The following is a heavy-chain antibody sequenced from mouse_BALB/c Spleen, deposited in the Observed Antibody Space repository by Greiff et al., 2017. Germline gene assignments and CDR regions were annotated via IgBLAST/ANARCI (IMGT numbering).Heavy chain of an antibody. CDR2: ISSGGSYT. J-gene: IGHJ2*01. CDR3: ARRGYYDYDEDYFDY. V-gene: IGHV5-6*02. Sequence: EVKVVESGGDLVKPGGSLKLSCAASGFTFSSYGMSWVRQTPDKRLEWVATISSGGSYTYYPDSVKGRFTISRDNAKNTLYLQMSSLKSEDTAMYYCARRGYYDYDEDYFDYWGQGTTLTVSS. CDR1: GFTFSSYG. D-gene: IGHD2-4*01.